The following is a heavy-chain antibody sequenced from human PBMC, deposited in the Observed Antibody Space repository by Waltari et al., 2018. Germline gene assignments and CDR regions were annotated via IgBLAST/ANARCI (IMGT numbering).Heavy chain of an antibody. D-gene: IGHD3-3*01. Sequence: EVQLLESGGGLVQPGGSLRLSCAASRFTFSSYAMSWVRQAPGKGLEWVSAISGSGGSTYYADSVKGRFTISRDNSKNTLYLQMNSLRAEDTAVYYCAKASDYDFWSGYYPSTAFDYWGQGTLVTVSS. V-gene: IGHV3-23*01. J-gene: IGHJ4*02. CDR3: AKASDYDFWSGYYPSTAFDY. CDR2: ISGSGGST. CDR1: RFTFSSYA.